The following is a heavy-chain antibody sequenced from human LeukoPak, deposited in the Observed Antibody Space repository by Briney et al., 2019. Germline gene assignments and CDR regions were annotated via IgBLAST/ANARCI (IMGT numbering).Heavy chain of an antibody. CDR3: ARRILYCSSTSCYLWDY. Sequence: PSETLSLTCTVSSDSISTYYWHWIRQPPGKGLEWIGEINHSGSTNYNPSLKSRVTISVDTSKNQFSLKLSSVTAADTAVYYCARRILYCSSTSCYLWDYWSQGTLVTVSS. CDR2: INHSGST. V-gene: IGHV4-34*01. D-gene: IGHD2-2*01. J-gene: IGHJ4*02. CDR1: SDSISTYY.